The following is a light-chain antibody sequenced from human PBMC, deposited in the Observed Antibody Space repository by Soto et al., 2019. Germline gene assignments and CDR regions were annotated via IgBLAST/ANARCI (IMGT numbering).Light chain of an antibody. J-gene: IGKJ1*01. CDR2: GAS. CDR1: QSVTTNY. Sequence: EIVLTQSPGTLSLSPGERATLSCRASQSVTTNYLAWYQQKPGLAPRLLIYGASTRATGIPDRFSGSGSGTDFTLTISRLEPEDCAVYYCQQYHSPPPRTFGQGTKVDI. CDR3: QQYHSPPPRT. V-gene: IGKV3-20*01.